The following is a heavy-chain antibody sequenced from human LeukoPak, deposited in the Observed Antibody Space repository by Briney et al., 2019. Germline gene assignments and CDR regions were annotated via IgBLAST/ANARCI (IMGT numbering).Heavy chain of an antibody. J-gene: IGHJ3*02. V-gene: IGHV1-69*05. CDR2: IIPIFGTA. CDR1: GGTFTSYA. CDR3: ARGGLAYCSSTSCSAFDI. Sequence: SVKVSCKASGGTFTSYAISWVRQAPGQGLEWMGGIIPIFGTANYAQKFQGRVTITTDESTSTAYMELSSLRSEDTAVYYCARGGLAYCSSTSCSAFDIWGQGTMVTVSS. D-gene: IGHD2-2*01.